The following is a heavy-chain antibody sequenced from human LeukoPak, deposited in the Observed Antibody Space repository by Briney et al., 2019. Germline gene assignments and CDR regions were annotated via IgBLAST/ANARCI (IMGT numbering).Heavy chain of an antibody. V-gene: IGHV1-69*13. CDR1: GGTFSSYA. CDR2: IIPIFGTA. Sequence: SVKVSCKASGGTFSSYAISWVRQAPGQGLEWMGGIIPIFGTANYAQKFQGRVTITADESTSTAYMELSSLRSEDTAVYYCARESLEHSGYDSGYYWGQGTLVTVSS. CDR3: ARESLEHSGYDSGYY. J-gene: IGHJ4*02. D-gene: IGHD5-12*01.